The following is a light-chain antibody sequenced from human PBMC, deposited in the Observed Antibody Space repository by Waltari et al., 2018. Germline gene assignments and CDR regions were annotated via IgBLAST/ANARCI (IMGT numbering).Light chain of an antibody. J-gene: IGKJ3*01. CDR3: QQYNYWRT. CDR1: QGVSNK. V-gene: IGKV3-15*01. Sequence: EIVMTQSPATLSVSPGERATLSCRASQGVSNKLAWYQQKPGQAPRLLIYGASTRATGIPARFSGSGSGTEFTLTISSLQSEDFAVYYCQQYNYWRTFGPGTKVDIK. CDR2: GAS.